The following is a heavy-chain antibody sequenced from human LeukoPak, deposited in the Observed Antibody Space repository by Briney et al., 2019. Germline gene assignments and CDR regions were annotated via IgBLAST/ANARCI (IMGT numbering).Heavy chain of an antibody. V-gene: IGHV4-31*03. D-gene: IGHD1-26*01. CDR2: IYYSGST. CDR1: GGSISSGGYY. Sequence: PSETLSLTCTVSGGSISSGGYYWSWIRQHPGKGLEWIGYIYYSGSTYYNPSLKSRVTISVDTSKNQFSLKLSSVTAADTAVYYCARERWEIASTTRDDAFDIWGQGTMVTVSS. J-gene: IGHJ3*02. CDR3: ARERWEIASTTRDDAFDI.